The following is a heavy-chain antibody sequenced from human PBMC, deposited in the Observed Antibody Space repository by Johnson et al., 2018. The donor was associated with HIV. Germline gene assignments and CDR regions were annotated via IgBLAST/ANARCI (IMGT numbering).Heavy chain of an antibody. CDR2: IKQDGSEK. CDR1: GFTFSSYW. D-gene: IGHD6-19*01. CDR3: ARVSSSTISVAGNPFDI. V-gene: IGHV3-7*01. J-gene: IGHJ3*02. Sequence: MLLVESGGGLVQPGGSLRLSCAASGFTFSSYWMSWVRQAPGKGLEWVANIKQDGSEKYYVDSVRGRFTISRDNSKNTLYLQLNSLRTEYTAVYYCARVSSSTISVAGNPFDIWGQGTVVTVSS.